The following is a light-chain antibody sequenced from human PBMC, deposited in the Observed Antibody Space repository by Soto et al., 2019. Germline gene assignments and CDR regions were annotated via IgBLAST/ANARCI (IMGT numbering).Light chain of an antibody. V-gene: IGLV3-21*02. Sequence: SYELTQPPSVSGAPGQTARITCGGNNFGIKSGHWYQQKPGQAPVLVVYADSDRPSGIPERFSGSNSGNTATLTISRVEAGDEADYYCQVWDSSSDHVVFGGGTKLTVL. CDR1: NFGIKS. CDR3: QVWDSSSDHVV. CDR2: ADS. J-gene: IGLJ2*01.